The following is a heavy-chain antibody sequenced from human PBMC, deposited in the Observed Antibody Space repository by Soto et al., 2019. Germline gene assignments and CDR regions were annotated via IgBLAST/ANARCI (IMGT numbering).Heavy chain of an antibody. Sequence: PSETLSLTCAVYGGSFSGYYWSWIRQPPGKGLEWIGEINHRGSTNYNPSLKSRVTISVDTSKNQFSLKLSSVTAADTAVYYCARWGTVTSFLADYWGQGALVTVSS. CDR3: ARWGTVTSFLADY. CDR1: GGSFSGYY. CDR2: INHRGST. D-gene: IGHD3-16*01. V-gene: IGHV4-34*01. J-gene: IGHJ4*02.